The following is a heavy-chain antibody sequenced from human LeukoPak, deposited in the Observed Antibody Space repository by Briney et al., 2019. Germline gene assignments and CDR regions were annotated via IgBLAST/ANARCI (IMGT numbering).Heavy chain of an antibody. CDR3: ATKGSYYYYYGMDA. D-gene: IGHD6-6*01. CDR1: GGTFSSYA. Sequence: ASVKVSCKASGGTFSSYAISWVRQAPGQGLEWMGGIIPILGAANYAQKFQGRVTITADESTSTAYMELSSLRSEDTAVYYCATKGSYYYYYGMDAWGQGTTVPVSS. V-gene: IGHV1-69*01. J-gene: IGHJ6*02. CDR2: IIPILGAA.